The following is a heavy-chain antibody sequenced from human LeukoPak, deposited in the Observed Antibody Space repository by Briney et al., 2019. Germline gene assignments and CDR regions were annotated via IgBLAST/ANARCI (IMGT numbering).Heavy chain of an antibody. D-gene: IGHD3-22*01. Sequence: SETLSLTCAVYGGSFSGYYWSWIRQPPGKGLEWIGEINHSGSTNYNPSLKSRVTISVDTSKSQFSLKLSSVTAADTAVYYCARGVYYYDSSGYYYDYWGQGTLVTVSS. CDR2: INHSGST. J-gene: IGHJ4*02. CDR3: ARGVYYYDSSGYYYDY. CDR1: GGSFSGYY. V-gene: IGHV4-34*01.